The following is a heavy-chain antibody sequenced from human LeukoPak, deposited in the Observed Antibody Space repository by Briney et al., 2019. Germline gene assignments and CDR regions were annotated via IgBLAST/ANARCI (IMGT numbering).Heavy chain of an antibody. J-gene: IGHJ5*02. CDR2: IKEDGTTT. V-gene: IGHV3-7*03. D-gene: IGHD6-13*01. CDR3: AKVRPPSSSWYEVWFDP. Sequence: GGSLRLSCAASGFTFSKFWMGWVRQAPGKGLEWVANIKEDGTTTYYADSVKGRFTISRDNSKNSLYLQMNSLRTEDTALYYCAKVRPPSSSWYEVWFDPWGQGTLVTVSS. CDR1: GFTFSKFW.